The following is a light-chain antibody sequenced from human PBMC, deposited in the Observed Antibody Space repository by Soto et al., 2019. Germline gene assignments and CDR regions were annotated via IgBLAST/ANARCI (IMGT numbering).Light chain of an antibody. Sequence: QSVLTQPPSASGTPGQGVIISCSGSSSNIGINPVNWYQQLPGTAPKLLIYTNNQRPSGVPDRFSGSKSGTSASLAISGRHSEDEGDYYCAAWDDSLNGVIFGGGTKLTVL. CDR1: SSNIGINP. V-gene: IGLV1-44*01. CDR3: AAWDDSLNGVI. J-gene: IGLJ2*01. CDR2: TNN.